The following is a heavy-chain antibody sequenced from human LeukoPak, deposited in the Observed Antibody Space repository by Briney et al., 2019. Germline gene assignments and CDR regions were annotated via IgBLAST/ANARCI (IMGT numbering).Heavy chain of an antibody. Sequence: SETLSLTCTVSGGSISSYYWSWIRQPPGKGLEWIGFIYDSGSTNYNSSLKSRVTISVDTSKNQFSLKLSSVTAADTAVYYCARGWGVQPLFDYWGQGTLVTVSS. CDR1: GGSISSYY. V-gene: IGHV4-59*08. D-gene: IGHD2-2*01. CDR2: IYDSGST. CDR3: ARGWGVQPLFDY. J-gene: IGHJ4*02.